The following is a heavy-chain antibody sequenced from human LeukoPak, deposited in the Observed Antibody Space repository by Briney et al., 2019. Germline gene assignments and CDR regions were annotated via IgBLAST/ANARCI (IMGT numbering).Heavy chain of an antibody. CDR2: ISSRGGTI. Sequence: GGSLRLSCAASGFTFSDSYMSWIRQVPGKGLEWISYISSRGGTIYYADSVKGRFTTSRDNAKNSLYLQMNSLRAEDTAVYYCAKEGGDWGEGYFDYWGQGTLVTVSS. D-gene: IGHD7-27*01. V-gene: IGHV3-11*01. CDR1: GFTFSDSY. J-gene: IGHJ4*02. CDR3: AKEGGDWGEGYFDY.